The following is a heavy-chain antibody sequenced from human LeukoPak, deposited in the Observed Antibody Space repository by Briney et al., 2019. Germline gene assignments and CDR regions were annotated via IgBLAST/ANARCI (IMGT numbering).Heavy chain of an antibody. D-gene: IGHD3-22*01. CDR2: IYYSGST. CDR3: ARLRDYDSSGYYPYYFDY. Sequence: PSETLSLTCTVSGGSISSSSYYWGWIRQPPGKGLEWIGSIYYSGSTYYNPSLKSRATISVDTSKSQFSLKLSSVTAADTAVYYCARLRDYDSSGYYPYYFDYWGQGTLVTVSS. CDR1: GGSISSSSYY. V-gene: IGHV4-39*01. J-gene: IGHJ4*02.